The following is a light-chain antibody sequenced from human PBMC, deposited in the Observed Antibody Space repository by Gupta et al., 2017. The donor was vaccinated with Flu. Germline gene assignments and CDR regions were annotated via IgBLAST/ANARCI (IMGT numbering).Light chain of an antibody. CDR2: RNN. J-gene: IGLJ3*02. CDR3: SALDSSLSGWV. CDR1: SDNVGHQG. V-gene: IGLV10-54*02. Sequence: QAGLTQPPSVSKDLRQTATLTCTGNSDNVGHQGAVWLQQHPGHPPKVLSYRNNNRPSGISERFSASRSGNTASLTITGLQPEDEADYYCSALDSSLSGWVFGGGTKLTVL.